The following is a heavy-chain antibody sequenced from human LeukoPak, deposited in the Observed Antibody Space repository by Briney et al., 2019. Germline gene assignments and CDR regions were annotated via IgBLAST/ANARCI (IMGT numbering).Heavy chain of an antibody. D-gene: IGHD3-22*01. Sequence: SQTLSLTCAVSGGSISSGGYSWSWIRQPPGKGLEWIGYIYDSGTTNYNPSLKSRVNISVDTSKNQFSLKLRSVTAADTAVYYCARGVFSSGYYYYFDYWGQGTLVTVSS. CDR1: GGSISSGGYS. CDR3: ARGVFSSGYYYYFDY. V-gene: IGHV4-61*08. CDR2: IYDSGTT. J-gene: IGHJ4*01.